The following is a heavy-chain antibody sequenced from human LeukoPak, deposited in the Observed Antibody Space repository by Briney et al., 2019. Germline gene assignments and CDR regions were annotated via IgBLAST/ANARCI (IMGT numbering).Heavy chain of an antibody. Sequence: GGSLRLSCEASGLTFSSYWMSWVRQAPGKGLEWVANIKQDGSEKYYVDSVKGRFTISRDNSRSTLYLQINSLRPEDTAIYYCAREGYYGSGSPPSLYFDYWGQGTLVTVSS. CDR2: IKQDGSEK. CDR3: AREGYYGSGSPPSLYFDY. J-gene: IGHJ4*02. CDR1: GLTFSSYW. V-gene: IGHV3-7*01. D-gene: IGHD3-10*01.